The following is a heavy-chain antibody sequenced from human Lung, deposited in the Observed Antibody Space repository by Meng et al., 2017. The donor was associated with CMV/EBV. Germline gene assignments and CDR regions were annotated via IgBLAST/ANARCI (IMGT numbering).Heavy chain of an antibody. CDR3: ARIYCSSTSCYNDY. D-gene: IGHD2-2*01. V-gene: IGHV4-59*01. Sequence: SETLSLTXTVSGGSINNYYWSWIRQPPGKGLEWIGYIYYSGSTNYNPSLKSRVTISVDTSKNQFSLKLSSVTAADTAVYFCARIYCSSTSCYNDYWGQGTLVTVSS. J-gene: IGHJ4*02. CDR2: IYYSGST. CDR1: GGSINNYY.